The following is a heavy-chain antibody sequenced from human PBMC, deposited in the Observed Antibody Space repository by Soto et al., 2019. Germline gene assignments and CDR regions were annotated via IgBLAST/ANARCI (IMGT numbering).Heavy chain of an antibody. CDR2: IAYDGNNE. CDR1: WFTFSGYG. Sequence: PGGSLRLSCVASWFTFSGYGMHWVRQAPGKGLEWVALIAYDGNNEYYADSVKGRFTISRDTSKNTVFLQMNSLRAEDTALYYCARLGDTTAAIDYWGQGALVTVSS. D-gene: IGHD1-1*01. CDR3: ARLGDTTAAIDY. V-gene: IGHV3-30*04. J-gene: IGHJ4*02.